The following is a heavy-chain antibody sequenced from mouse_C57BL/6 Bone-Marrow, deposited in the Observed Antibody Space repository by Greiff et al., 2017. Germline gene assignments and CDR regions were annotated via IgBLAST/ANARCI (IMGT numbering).Heavy chain of an antibody. V-gene: IGHV7-3*01. J-gene: IGHJ4*01. CDR1: GFTFTDYY. CDR2: IRNKANGYTT. D-gene: IGHD1-1*01. Sequence: EVHLVESGGGLVQPGGSLSLSCAASGFTFTDYYMSWVRQPPGKALEWLGFIRNKANGYTTEYSASVKGRFTISRDNSQSILYLQMNALRADDSATYYCARSPHYSYYYAMDYWGQGTSVTVSS. CDR3: ARSPHYSYYYAMDY.